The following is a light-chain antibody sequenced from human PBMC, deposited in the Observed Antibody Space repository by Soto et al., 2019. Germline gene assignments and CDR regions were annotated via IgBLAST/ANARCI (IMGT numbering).Light chain of an antibody. V-gene: IGKV1-39*01. CDR3: QQYGSSPIT. CDR2: ESS. J-gene: IGKJ5*01. CDR1: QNINIY. Sequence: DIQMTQSPSPLSASVGDRVTVTCRSSQNINIYLNWYQQKPGKAPKLLIFESSNLQSGVPSRFSGSGSGTDFTLTISRLEPEDFAVYYCQQYGSSPITFGQGTRLEIK.